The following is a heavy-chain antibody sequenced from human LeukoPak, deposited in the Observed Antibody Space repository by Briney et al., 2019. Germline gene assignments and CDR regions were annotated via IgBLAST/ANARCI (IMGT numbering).Heavy chain of an antibody. Sequence: GASVTVSCKASGYTFTSYYMHWVRQAPGQGLEWMGIINPSGGSTSYAQKFQGRVTMTRDMATSTVYMELSSLRSEDTAVYYCARGSLGSSSSLDDPFDIWGQGTMLPVSS. CDR1: GYTFTSYY. V-gene: IGHV1-46*01. J-gene: IGHJ3*02. CDR2: INPSGGST. D-gene: IGHD6-6*01. CDR3: ARGSLGSSSSLDDPFDI.